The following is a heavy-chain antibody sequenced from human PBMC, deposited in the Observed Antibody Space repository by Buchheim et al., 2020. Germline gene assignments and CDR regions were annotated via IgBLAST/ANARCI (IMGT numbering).Heavy chain of an antibody. CDR3: ARGRSSGLVDYLDS. V-gene: IGHV3-23*01. CDR1: GFTFSNYA. J-gene: IGHJ4*02. CDR2: IVACYDGT. D-gene: IGHD3-22*01. Sequence: EVQLLESGGGLVQPGGSLRLSCAASGFTFSNYAMIWVRQAPGKGLEWASPIVACYDGTFFAASVKGRFLISRDNSKNTVYRHMGSLRVDDTAVYYCARGRSSGLVDYLDSWGLGTL.